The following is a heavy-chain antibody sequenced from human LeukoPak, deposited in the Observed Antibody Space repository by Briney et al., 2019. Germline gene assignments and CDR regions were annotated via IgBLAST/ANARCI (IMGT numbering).Heavy chain of an antibody. V-gene: IGHV1-2*06. CDR2: INPNSGGT. J-gene: IGHJ5*02. D-gene: IGHD1-26*01. CDR1: GYTFTGYY. Sequence: PAASVKVSCKASGYTFTGYYMHWVRQAPGQGLEWMGRINPNSGGTNYAQKFQGRVTMTRDTSISTAYMELSRLRSDDTTVYYCARGELVGLGATSAGWFDPWGQGTLVTVSS. CDR3: ARGELVGLGATSAGWFDP.